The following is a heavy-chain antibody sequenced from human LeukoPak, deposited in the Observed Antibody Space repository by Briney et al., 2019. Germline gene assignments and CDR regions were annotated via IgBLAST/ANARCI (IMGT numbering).Heavy chain of an antibody. V-gene: IGHV3-23*01. J-gene: IGHJ4*02. CDR2: ISGSGGST. D-gene: IGHD2-2*01. Sequence: GGSLRLSCAASGFTFSSYAMNWVRQAPGKGLEWVSAISGSGGSTYYADSVKGRFTISRDNSRNALYLQMNSLRAEDTAVYYCATPSNYFDYWGQGTLVTVSS. CDR3: ATPSNYFDY. CDR1: GFTFSSYA.